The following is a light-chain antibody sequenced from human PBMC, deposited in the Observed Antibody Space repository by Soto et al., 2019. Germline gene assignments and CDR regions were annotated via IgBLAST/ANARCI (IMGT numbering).Light chain of an antibody. CDR3: QVWDSSSDHRGV. CDR1: NIGSKS. Sequence: SYELTQPPSVSVAPGKTARITCGGNNIGSKSVHWYQQKPGQAPVLVIYYDSDRPSGIPERFSGSNSGNTATLTISRVEAGDEADYYCQVWDSSSDHRGVFGTGTKFTVL. V-gene: IGLV3-21*04. CDR2: YDS. J-gene: IGLJ1*01.